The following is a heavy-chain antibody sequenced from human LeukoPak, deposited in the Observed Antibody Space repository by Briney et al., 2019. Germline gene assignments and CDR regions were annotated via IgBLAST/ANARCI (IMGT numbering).Heavy chain of an antibody. V-gene: IGHV3-13*01. J-gene: IGHJ4*02. CDR1: EFPLSAYD. CDR2: IGILGDT. D-gene: IGHD6-19*01. CDR3: ARAGYSSGWQPLDY. Sequence: GGPLRLSFAAPEFPLSAYDMPGVRQPTGKGLDWVSGIGILGDTFYLGSVKGRFTISRESAKNSLYLQMNSLRDGDTAVYYCARAGYSSGWQPLDYWGQGTLVTVSS.